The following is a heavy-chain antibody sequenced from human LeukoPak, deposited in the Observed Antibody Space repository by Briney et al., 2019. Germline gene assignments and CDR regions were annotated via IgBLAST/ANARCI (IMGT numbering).Heavy chain of an antibody. J-gene: IGHJ4*02. CDR3: ARQFRDSSGYYSYYFDD. Sequence: GESLEVSCKGSGYSFTTYWIGWVRQMPGRGLEWMGIIYPGDSDTRYSPSFQGQVTISADKSISTAYLQWSSLKASDTAMYYCARQFRDSSGYYSYYFDDWGQGTLVTVSS. CDR1: GYSFTTYW. CDR2: IYPGDSDT. V-gene: IGHV5-51*01. D-gene: IGHD3-22*01.